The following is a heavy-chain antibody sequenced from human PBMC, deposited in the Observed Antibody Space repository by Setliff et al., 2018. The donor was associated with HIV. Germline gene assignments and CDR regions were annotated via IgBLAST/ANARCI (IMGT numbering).Heavy chain of an antibody. V-gene: IGHV4-61*02. Sequence: PSETLSLTCTVSGGSISSGDYYWTWIRQPAGKGLQWVGRIHTSGNTNYNPSLKSRVTISVDTSKSQFSLKLSSLTAADTAVYYCARKEVIGPRRLYYYLDLWGRGTLVTVSS. CDR3: ARKEVIGPRRLYYYLDL. CDR2: IHTSGNT. D-gene: IGHD6-6*01. CDR1: GGSISSGDYY. J-gene: IGHJ2*01.